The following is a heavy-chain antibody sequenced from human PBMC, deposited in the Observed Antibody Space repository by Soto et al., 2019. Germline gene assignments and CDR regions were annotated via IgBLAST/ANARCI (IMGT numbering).Heavy chain of an antibody. Sequence: PSETLSLTCTVSGGSISSYYWSWIRQPPGKGLEWIGYIYYSGSTNYNPSLKSRVTISVDTSKNQFSLKLSSVTAADTAVYYCARDRAWGGKAQTSDYYYSGMDVSGQGTTVTVSS. CDR3: ARDRAWGGKAQTSDYYYSGMDV. J-gene: IGHJ6*02. V-gene: IGHV4-59*01. CDR2: IYYSGST. CDR1: GGSISSYY. D-gene: IGHD2-15*01.